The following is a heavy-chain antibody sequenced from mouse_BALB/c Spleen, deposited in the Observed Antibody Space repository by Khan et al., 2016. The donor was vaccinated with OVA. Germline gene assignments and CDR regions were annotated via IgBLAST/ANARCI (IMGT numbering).Heavy chain of an antibody. J-gene: IGHJ2*01. CDR1: GFTFSSYG. CDR3: ATSYFDGYYFDY. D-gene: IGHD1-1*01. CDR2: ISGDSNTI. Sequence: EVQLQESGGDLVQPGGSRKLSCAASGFTFSSYGMHWVRQAPEKGLEWVAYISGDSNTIYYADTVKGRFTISRDNPRNTLFLQMTSLMSEDTAMYYCATSYFDGYYFDYWGPGTTLTVSS. V-gene: IGHV5-17*02.